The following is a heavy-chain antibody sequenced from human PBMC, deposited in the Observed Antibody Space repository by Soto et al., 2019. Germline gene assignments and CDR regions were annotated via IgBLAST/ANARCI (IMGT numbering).Heavy chain of an antibody. V-gene: IGHV6-1*01. CDR3: ARGRAAGRGDWFDP. CDR1: GDSVSGNSAA. J-gene: IGHJ5*02. D-gene: IGHD6-13*01. Sequence: PSQTLSLTCAISGDSVSGNSAAWNWIRQSPSRGLEWLRRTYYRSKWYNDYAVSVKSRISINPDTSKNQFSLQLNSVTPEDTAVYYCARGRAAGRGDWFDPWGQGTQVTVSS. CDR2: TYYRSKWYN.